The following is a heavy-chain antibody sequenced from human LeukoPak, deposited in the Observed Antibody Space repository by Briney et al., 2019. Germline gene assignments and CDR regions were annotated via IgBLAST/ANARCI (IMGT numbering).Heavy chain of an antibody. CDR1: GFTFSRYP. Sequence: GGSLRLSCAASGFTFSRYPMHWVRQAPGKGLAYVSAISSNGGSTYYADSVKGRFTISRDNSKNTLYLQMSSLRAEDTAVYYCVMLGCSSTSCYLVGDYWGQGTLVTVSS. D-gene: IGHD2-2*01. J-gene: IGHJ4*02. V-gene: IGHV3-64D*06. CDR3: VMLGCSSTSCYLVGDY. CDR2: ISSNGGST.